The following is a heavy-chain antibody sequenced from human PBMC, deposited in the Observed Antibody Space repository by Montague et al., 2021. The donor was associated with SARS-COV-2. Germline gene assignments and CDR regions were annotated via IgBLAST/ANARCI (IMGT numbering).Heavy chain of an antibody. D-gene: IGHD2-21*02. CDR3: ARVHIVVVTAMRYFDL. V-gene: IGHV4-31*03. CDR1: GGSISSGGCY. J-gene: IGHJ2*01. CDR2: IYYSGST. Sequence: TLSLTCTVSGGSISSGGCYWSWIRQHPGKGLEWIGYIYYSGSTYYNPSLKSRVTISVDTSKNQFSLKLSSVTAADTAVYYSARVHIVVVTAMRYFDLWGRGTLVTVSS.